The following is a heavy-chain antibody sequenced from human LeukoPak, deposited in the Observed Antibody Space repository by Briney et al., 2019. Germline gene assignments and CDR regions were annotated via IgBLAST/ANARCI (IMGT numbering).Heavy chain of an antibody. CDR1: GFTFSSYG. D-gene: IGHD5-18*01. CDR3: AKGSGCSYGEDDFDY. V-gene: IGHV3-30*18. Sequence: PGRSLRLSCAASGFTFSSYGMHWVRQAPGKGLEWVAVISYDGSNKYYADSVKGRFTISRDNSKNTLYLQMNSLRAEDTAVYYCAKGSGCSYGEDDFDYWGQGTLVTVSS. J-gene: IGHJ4*02. CDR2: ISYDGSNK.